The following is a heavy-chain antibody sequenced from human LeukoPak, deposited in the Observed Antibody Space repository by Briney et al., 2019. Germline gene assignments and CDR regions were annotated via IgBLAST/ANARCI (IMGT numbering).Heavy chain of an antibody. Sequence: SETLSLTCAVYGGSFSGYYWSWIRQPPGKGLEWIGEINHSGSTNYNPSLKSRVTISVDTSKNQFSLKLSSVTAADTAVYYCARSGTPVKWFDPWGQGTLVTVSS. CDR1: GGSFSGYY. J-gene: IGHJ5*02. CDR3: ARSGTPVKWFDP. CDR2: INHSGST. D-gene: IGHD1-26*01. V-gene: IGHV4-34*01.